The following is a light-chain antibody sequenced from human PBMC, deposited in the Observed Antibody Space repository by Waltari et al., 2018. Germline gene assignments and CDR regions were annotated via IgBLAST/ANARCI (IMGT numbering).Light chain of an antibody. Sequence: QSVLTQPPSSSRTPGHRVPISFSGSSSNIGSNYVYWYQQLPGTAPKLLIYRNNQRPSGVPDRFSGSKSGTSASLAISGLRSEDEADYYCAAWDDSLSVGAFGGGTKLTVL. CDR1: SSNIGSNY. CDR2: RNN. CDR3: AAWDDSLSVGA. V-gene: IGLV1-47*01. J-gene: IGLJ3*02.